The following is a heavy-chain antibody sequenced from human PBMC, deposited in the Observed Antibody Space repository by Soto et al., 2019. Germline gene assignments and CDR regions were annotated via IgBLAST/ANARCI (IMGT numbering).Heavy chain of an antibody. CDR3: ARDQQLVDYYYYYGMDV. Sequence: GESMKISCQGAGYSFTSYWIGWVRQMPGKGLEWMGIIYPGDSDTRYSPSFQGQVTISADKSISTAYLQWSSLKASDTAMYYCARDQQLVDYYYYYGMDVWGQGTTVTVSS. CDR2: IYPGDSDT. D-gene: IGHD6-13*01. CDR1: GYSFTSYW. J-gene: IGHJ6*02. V-gene: IGHV5-51*01.